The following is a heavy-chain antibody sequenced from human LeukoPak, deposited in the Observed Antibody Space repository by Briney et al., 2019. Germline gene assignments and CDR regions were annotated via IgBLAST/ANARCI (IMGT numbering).Heavy chain of an antibody. CDR3: ARGGFGESSLYYYYYYMDV. Sequence: PGGSLRLSCAASGFTFSSYSMNWVRQAPGKGLEWVSSISSSSSYIYYADSVKGRFTISRDSAKNSLYLQMNSLRAEDTALYYCARGGFGESSLYYYYYYMDVWGKGTTVTVSS. D-gene: IGHD3-10*01. CDR1: GFTFSSYS. J-gene: IGHJ6*03. CDR2: ISSSSSYI. V-gene: IGHV3-21*04.